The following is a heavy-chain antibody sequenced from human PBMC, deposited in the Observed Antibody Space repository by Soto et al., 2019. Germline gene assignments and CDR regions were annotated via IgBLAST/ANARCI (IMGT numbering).Heavy chain of an antibody. V-gene: IGHV4-59*01. CDR3: ARAGGSSGWYSIPAFDY. CDR2: IYYSGST. Sequence: SETLSLTCPVSGCTISSYYWSWIRQPPGKGMEWIGYIYYSGSTNYNPSLTTRVTISADMSKNQFSLKPSSVTAAVTLANYSARAGGSSGWYSIPAFDYWGQGTLVTVSS. CDR1: GCTISSYY. D-gene: IGHD6-19*01. J-gene: IGHJ4*02.